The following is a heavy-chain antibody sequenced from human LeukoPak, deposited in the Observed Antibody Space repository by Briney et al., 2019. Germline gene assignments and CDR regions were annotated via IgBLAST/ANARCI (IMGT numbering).Heavy chain of an antibody. Sequence: SETLSLTCIVSGDSITGYFWSWVRQSAGKGLEYIGRVYSSGSTHYNPSLKSRVTVSVDTSKNQFSLKLASVTAADTATYYCARESRVGTSLYLVYRGQGTLVTVSS. V-gene: IGHV4-4*07. CDR2: VYSSGST. CDR1: GDSITGYF. J-gene: IGHJ4*02. CDR3: ARESRVGTSLYLVY. D-gene: IGHD1-26*01.